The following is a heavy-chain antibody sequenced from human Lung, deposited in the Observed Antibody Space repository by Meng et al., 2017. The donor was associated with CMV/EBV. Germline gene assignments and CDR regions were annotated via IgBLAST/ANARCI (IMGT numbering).Heavy chain of an antibody. CDR1: GFTFSSFA. J-gene: IGHJ5*02. CDR3: VRGQLFCSGGSCYQHFDP. V-gene: IGHV3-30-3*01. D-gene: IGHD2-15*01. CDR2: ISYNGFNE. Sequence: GGSLRLSCAASGFTFSSFAMHWVRQAPGKGLEWVAVISYNGFNEYYADSVKGRFIISRDNSKKTLSLQMNSLRAEDTALYYCVRGQLFCSGGSCYQHFDPWCQGTLVTVSS.